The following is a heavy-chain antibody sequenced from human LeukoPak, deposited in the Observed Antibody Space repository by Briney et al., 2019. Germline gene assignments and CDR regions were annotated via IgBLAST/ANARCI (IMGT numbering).Heavy chain of an antibody. V-gene: IGHV4-31*03. CDR3: ARSGGYDSSGYYHYYFDY. Sequence: SQTLSLTCTVSGGSISSGGYYWSWIRQHPGKGLEWIGYIYYSGSTYYNPSLKSRVTISVDTSKNQFSLKLSSVAAADTAVYYCARSGGYDSSGYYHYYFDYWGQGTLVTVSS. CDR2: IYYSGST. D-gene: IGHD3-22*01. J-gene: IGHJ4*02. CDR1: GGSISSGGYY.